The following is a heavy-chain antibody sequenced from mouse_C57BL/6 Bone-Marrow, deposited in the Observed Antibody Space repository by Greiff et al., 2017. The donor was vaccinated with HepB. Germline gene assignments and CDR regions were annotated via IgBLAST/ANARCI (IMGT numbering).Heavy chain of an antibody. CDR2: ISNGGGST. CDR3: ARRGVRPYYYAMDY. V-gene: IGHV5-12*01. J-gene: IGHJ4*01. Sequence: EVKLVESGGGLVQPGGSLKLSCAASGFTFSDYYMYWVRQTPEKRLEWVAYISNGGGSTYYPDTVKGRFTISRDNAKNTLYLQMSRLKSEDTAMYYCARRGVRPYYYAMDYWGQGTSVTVSS. CDR1: GFTFSDYY.